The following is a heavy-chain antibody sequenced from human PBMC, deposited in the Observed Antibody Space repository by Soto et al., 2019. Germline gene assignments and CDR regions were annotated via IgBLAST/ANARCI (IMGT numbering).Heavy chain of an antibody. CDR1: GFTFSSYA. J-gene: IGHJ5*02. V-gene: IGHV3-23*01. Sequence: EVQLLESGGDVVRPGGSLRLSCAASGFTFSSYAMGWVRQAPGKGLEWVAGVSRAGTYTFYAASVRGRFSISRGNSRETVDLYMNALRGDDTAVYFCVKYRVTEDLGESWGQGTMVSVSS. CDR2: VSRAGTYT. CDR3: VKYRVTEDLGES. D-gene: IGHD3-16*01.